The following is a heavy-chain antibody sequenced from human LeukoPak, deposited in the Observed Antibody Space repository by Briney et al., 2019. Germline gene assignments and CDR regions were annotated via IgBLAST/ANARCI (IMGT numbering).Heavy chain of an antibody. CDR3: AKDVDTAMNGVDY. V-gene: IGHV3-30*02. D-gene: IGHD5-18*01. J-gene: IGHJ4*02. CDR1: GFTFSGYG. CDR2: IRYDGSNK. Sequence: GVSLRLSCAASGFTFSGYGMHWVRQAPGKGLEWVAFIRYDGSNKYYADSVKGRFTISRDNSKNTLYLQMNSLRAEDTAVYYCAKDVDTAMNGVDYWGQGTLVTVSS.